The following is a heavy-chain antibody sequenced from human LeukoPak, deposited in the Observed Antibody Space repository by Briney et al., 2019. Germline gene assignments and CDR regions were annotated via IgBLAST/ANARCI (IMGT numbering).Heavy chain of an antibody. V-gene: IGHV4-34*01. CDR2: INHGGSA. J-gene: IGHJ5*02. D-gene: IGHD3-16*01. CDR3: ARHYGP. Sequence: PSETLSLTCAVYDGSLSGYYWSWIRQPPGKGLEWIGEINHGGSANYNPSLKSRVTMSVDTSKNQFSLKLNSVTAADTAVYYCARHYGPWGQGTLVTVSS. CDR1: DGSLSGYY.